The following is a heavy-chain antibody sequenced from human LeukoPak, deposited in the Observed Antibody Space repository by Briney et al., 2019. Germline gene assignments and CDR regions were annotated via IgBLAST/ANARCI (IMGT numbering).Heavy chain of an antibody. V-gene: IGHV3-21*01. CDR3: VRVAPGNGYSDY. CDR1: GFTFSIYR. J-gene: IGHJ4*02. Sequence: AGGSLRLSCAASGFTFSIYRMNWVRQAPGKGLEWVSSITSSSSYIYYADSVKGRFTISRDNAKNSLYLQMNSLRAEDTAVYYCVRVAPGNGYSDYWGQGTLVTVSS. CDR2: ITSSSSYI. D-gene: IGHD6-13*01.